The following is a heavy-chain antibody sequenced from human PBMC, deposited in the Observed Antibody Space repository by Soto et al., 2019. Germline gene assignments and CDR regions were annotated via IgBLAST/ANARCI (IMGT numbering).Heavy chain of an antibody. Sequence: EVQLLESGGGLVQPGGSLRLSCAASGFTFSNYAMSWVRQTPGKGLEWVSTISGGGGNTYYPDSVKGRFTISRDNSKDTAYLQMNSLPAEDTAIYYCAKERLGRGADYWGQGALVTVTS. V-gene: IGHV3-23*01. J-gene: IGHJ4*02. CDR3: AKERLGRGADY. CDR1: GFTFSNYA. CDR2: ISGGGGNT.